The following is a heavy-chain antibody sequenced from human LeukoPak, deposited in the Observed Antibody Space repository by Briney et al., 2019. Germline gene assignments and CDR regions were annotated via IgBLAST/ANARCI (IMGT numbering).Heavy chain of an antibody. V-gene: IGHV3-73*01. J-gene: IGHJ4*02. CDR1: GFTFSDSG. Sequence: GGSLKLSCAASGFTFSDSGMHWVRQAPGKGLEWVGRMRSKTQNYATAYAASVKCRFTISRDDSKNTAFLQMNSLKTEDTAVYYCTNYDDSSDLWGYWGQGTLVTVSS. CDR3: TNYDDSSDLWGY. D-gene: IGHD3-22*01. CDR2: MRSKTQNYAT.